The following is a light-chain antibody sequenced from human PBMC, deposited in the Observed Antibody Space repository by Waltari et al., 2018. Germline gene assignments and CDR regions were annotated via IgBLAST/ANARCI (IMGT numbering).Light chain of an antibody. Sequence: EIVLTQPPGTASLPQGERVTISCRARQSVGSSSLAWYQQKPGQAPRLVISRAPRRATGIPDRFSGSGSGTDFSLTISRLEPEDFAVYYCQQHGTLPATFGQGTKVEIK. CDR1: QSVGSSS. J-gene: IGKJ1*01. CDR2: RAP. CDR3: QQHGTLPAT. V-gene: IGKV3-20*01.